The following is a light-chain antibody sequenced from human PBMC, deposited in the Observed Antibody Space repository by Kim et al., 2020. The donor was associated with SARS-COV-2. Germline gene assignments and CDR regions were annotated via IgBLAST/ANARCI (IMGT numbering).Light chain of an antibody. CDR3: QQYVSYPNT. V-gene: IGKV1D-16*01. CDR2: AAS. J-gene: IGKJ5*01. CDR1: QDINIW. Sequence: ASVGERVTITCRASQDINIWLAWYQQRPGKAPKSLIYAASNLQTGVPGRFSGSGSGTEFTLTIRSLQPEDFATYYCQQYVSYPNTFGQGTRLEI.